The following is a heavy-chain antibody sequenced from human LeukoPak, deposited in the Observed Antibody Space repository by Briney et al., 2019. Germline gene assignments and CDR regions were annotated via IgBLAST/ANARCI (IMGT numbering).Heavy chain of an antibody. J-gene: IGHJ6*03. V-gene: IGHV4-34*01. CDR1: GGSFSGYY. D-gene: IGHD1-14*01. Sequence: PSETLSLTCAVYGGSFSGYYWSWIRQPPGKGLEWIGEINHSGSTNYNPSLKSRVTISVDTSKNQFSLKLSSVTAADTAVYYCARGKRNPCYYYMDVWGKGTTVTVSS. CDR2: INHSGST. CDR3: ARGKRNPCYYYMDV.